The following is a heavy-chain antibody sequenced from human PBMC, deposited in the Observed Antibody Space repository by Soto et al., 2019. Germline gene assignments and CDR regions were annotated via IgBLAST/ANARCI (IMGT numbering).Heavy chain of an antibody. CDR3: STQGLPTYYYHGMDV. CDR2: IIPIFGTA. J-gene: IGHJ6*02. CDR1: GGTFSSYA. D-gene: IGHD5-18*01. V-gene: IGHV1-69*12. Sequence: QVQLVQSGAEVKKPGSSVKVSCKAAGGTFSSYAISWVRQAPGQGLEWMGGIIPIFGTANYAQKFQGRVTITADESTSTAYMELSSLRSEVTAVYYCSTQGLPTYYYHGMDVWGHRTIVTVSS.